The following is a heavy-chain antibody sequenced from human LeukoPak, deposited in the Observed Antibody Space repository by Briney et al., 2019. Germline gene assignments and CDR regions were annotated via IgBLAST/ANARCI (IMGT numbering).Heavy chain of an antibody. CDR2: INPSGGST. CDR3: ASGAVAGTVGLDY. D-gene: IGHD6-19*01. Sequence: ASVKVSCKASGYTFTSYYMHWVRQAPGQGLEWMGIINPSGGSTSYAQKFQGRVTMARDTSTTTVYMELSSLSSEDTAVYYCASGAVAGTVGLDYWGQGTLVTVSS. CDR1: GYTFTSYY. J-gene: IGHJ4*02. V-gene: IGHV1-46*01.